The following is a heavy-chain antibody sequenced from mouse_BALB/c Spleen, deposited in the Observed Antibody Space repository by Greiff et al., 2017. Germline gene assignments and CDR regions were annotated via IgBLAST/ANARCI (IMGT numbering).Heavy chain of an antibody. CDR2: INSNGGST. V-gene: IGHV5-6-3*01. CDR3: ARGRYDYDGLFDY. Sequence: EVQVVESGGGLVQPGGSLKLSCAASGFTFSSYGMSWVRQTPDKRLELVATINSNGGSTYYPDSVKGRFTISRDNAKNTLYLQMSSLKSEDTAMYYCARGRYDYDGLFDYWGQGTTLTVSS. J-gene: IGHJ2*01. CDR1: GFTFSSYG. D-gene: IGHD2-4*01.